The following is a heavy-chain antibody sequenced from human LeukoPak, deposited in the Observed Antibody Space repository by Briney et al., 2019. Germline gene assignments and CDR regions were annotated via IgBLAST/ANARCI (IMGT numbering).Heavy chain of an antibody. D-gene: IGHD5-12*01. J-gene: IGHJ4*02. V-gene: IGHV1-3*01. CDR2: INAGNGNT. CDR3: ARDRGIVARDY. CDR1: GYTFTSYA. Sequence: GASVKVSCKASGYTFTSYAMHWVRQAPGQRLEWMGRINAGNGNTKYSQKFQGRVTITRDTSASTAYMELSSLRSEDTAVYYCARDRGIVARDYWGQGTLVTVSS.